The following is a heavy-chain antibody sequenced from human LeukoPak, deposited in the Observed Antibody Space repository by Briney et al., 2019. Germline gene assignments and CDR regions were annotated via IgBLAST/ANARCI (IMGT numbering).Heavy chain of an antibody. V-gene: IGHV3-48*04. CDR1: GFTFSSYS. CDR3: ARDFYGYNWVYYFDY. J-gene: IGHJ4*02. CDR2: ISSSSSTI. Sequence: GGSLRLSCAASGFTFSSYSMHWVRQAPGKGLEWVSYISSSSSTIYYADSVKGRFTISRDNAKQSLYLQMNSLRAEDTAVYYCARDFYGYNWVYYFDYWCQGTLVTVSS. D-gene: IGHD5-24*01.